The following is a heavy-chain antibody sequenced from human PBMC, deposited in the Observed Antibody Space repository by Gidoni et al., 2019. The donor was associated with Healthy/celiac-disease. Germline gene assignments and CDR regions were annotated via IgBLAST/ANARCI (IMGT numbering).Heavy chain of an antibody. CDR3: AKGMIVVVINNYFDY. V-gene: IGHV3-23*01. J-gene: IGHJ4*02. CDR1: GSTFSSYA. CDR2: ISGSGGST. D-gene: IGHD3-22*01. Sequence: EVQLLESGGGLVQPGGSLRLPCVASGSTFSSYAMSWVRQAPGKGLEWVSAISGSGGSTYYADSVKGRFTISRDNSKNTLYLQMNSLRAEDTAVYYCAKGMIVVVINNYFDYWGQGTLVTVSS.